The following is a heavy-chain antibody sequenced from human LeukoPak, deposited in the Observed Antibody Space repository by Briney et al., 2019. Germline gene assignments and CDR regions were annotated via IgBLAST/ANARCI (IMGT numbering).Heavy chain of an antibody. Sequence: SETLSLTCTVSDGAISGGDSYWSWIRQPPGKGLEWIGYTYYSGSTYYNPSLKNRVSISVDTSKNQFSLNLSSVTAADTAVYYCARPYYYDSRIDPWGQGTLVTVSS. D-gene: IGHD3-22*01. CDR3: ARPYYYDSRIDP. V-gene: IGHV4-30-4*01. J-gene: IGHJ5*02. CDR2: TYYSGST. CDR1: DGAISGGDSY.